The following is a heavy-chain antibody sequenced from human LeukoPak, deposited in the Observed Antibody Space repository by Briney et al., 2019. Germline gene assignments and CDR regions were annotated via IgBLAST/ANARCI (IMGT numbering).Heavy chain of an antibody. CDR3: ARGCSSTNCYTRWFDP. D-gene: IGHD2-2*02. CDR1: GYTFNSYG. J-gene: IGHJ5*02. Sequence: ASVKVSCKASGYTFNSYGISWVRQAPGQGLEWMGWISGYKGNTNYAQKLQGRVTMTTDTSTSTAYMELRSLRSDDTAVYYCARGCSSTNCYTRWFDPWGQGTLVTVSS. CDR2: ISGYKGNT. V-gene: IGHV1-18*01.